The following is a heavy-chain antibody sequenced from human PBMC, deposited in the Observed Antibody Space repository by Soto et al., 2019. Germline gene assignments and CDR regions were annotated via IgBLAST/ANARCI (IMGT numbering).Heavy chain of an antibody. J-gene: IGHJ5*01. Sequence: GGSLRLSCSASGFTFSSYAMNWVRQAPGKGLEWVSAIRASVGTTYYADSVKGRFTISRDNSKNTLYLQMNSLRAEDTAVYYCAKPYPPDSRGQGTLVTVS. CDR3: AKPYPPDS. CDR2: IRASVGTT. CDR1: GFTFSSYA. V-gene: IGHV3-23*01.